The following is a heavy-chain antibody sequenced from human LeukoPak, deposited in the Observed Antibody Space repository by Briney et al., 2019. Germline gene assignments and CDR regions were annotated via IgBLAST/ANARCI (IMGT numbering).Heavy chain of an antibody. Sequence: GGSLRLSCAASGFSNYSMNWVRQAPGKGLEWVSSISRSNSYIYYADSVKGRFTISRDNAKNSLYLQMNSLRAEDTAVYYCARDDYGDYWGQGTLVTVSS. CDR1: GFSNYS. CDR3: ARDDYGDY. V-gene: IGHV3-21*01. CDR2: ISRSNSYI. J-gene: IGHJ4*02.